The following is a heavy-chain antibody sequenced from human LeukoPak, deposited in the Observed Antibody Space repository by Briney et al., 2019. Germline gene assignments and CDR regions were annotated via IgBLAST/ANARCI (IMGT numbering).Heavy chain of an antibody. Sequence: GGSLRLSCATSGFTFGDYALNWVRQAPGKGLEWVSSISGSGDTPWYADSVKGRFYISRDNSKNTLYLQMNDLRVDDTALYFCAKESGYSAYNSLEAWGQGTPVTVSS. D-gene: IGHD5-12*01. V-gene: IGHV3-23*01. CDR1: GFTFGDYA. J-gene: IGHJ5*02. CDR3: AKESGYSAYNSLEA. CDR2: ISGSGDTP.